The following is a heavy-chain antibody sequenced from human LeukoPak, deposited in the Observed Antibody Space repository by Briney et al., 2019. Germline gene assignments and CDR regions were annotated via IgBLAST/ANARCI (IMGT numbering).Heavy chain of an antibody. CDR1: RFTFRNFW. CDR3: GGPNPLLERPSAMDV. Sequence: PGGSLRLSCAASRFTFRNFWMTWVRQAPGKGLEWVANIKQDGSEKHYVDSVKGRFTISRDNAENSLYLQMNSLRAEDTAVYYCGGPNPLLERPSAMDVWGQGTTVTVSS. J-gene: IGHJ6*02. CDR2: IKQDGSEK. D-gene: IGHD6-25*01. V-gene: IGHV3-7*03.